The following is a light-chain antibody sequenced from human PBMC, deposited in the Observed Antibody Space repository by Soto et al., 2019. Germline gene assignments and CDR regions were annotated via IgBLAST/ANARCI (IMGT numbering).Light chain of an antibody. CDR3: QSFDISNVV. J-gene: IGLJ2*01. CDR2: EDS. Sequence: NFMLTQPHSVSESPGKTVTISCTRSSGSIASNYVQWYQQRPGSAPTPVIYEDSQRPSGVPDRFSGSIDSSSNSASLTISRLKTEHEADYYCQSFDISNVVFGGGTKLTVL. V-gene: IGLV6-57*04. CDR1: SGSIASNY.